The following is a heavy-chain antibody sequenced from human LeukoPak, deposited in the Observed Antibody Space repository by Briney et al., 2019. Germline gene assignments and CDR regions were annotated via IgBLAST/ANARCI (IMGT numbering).Heavy chain of an antibody. J-gene: IGHJ4*02. Sequence: PGGSLRLSCAASGFTFSNAWMSWVRQAPGKGLEWVGRIKSKTDGGTTDYAAPVKGRFTISRDDSKNTLYLQMNSLKTEDTAVYYCTTDPSFRGVVTGYSNFDYWGQGTLVTVSS. CDR3: TTDPSFRGVVTGYSNFDY. CDR1: GFTFSNAW. D-gene: IGHD3-10*01. CDR2: IKSKTDGGTT. V-gene: IGHV3-15*01.